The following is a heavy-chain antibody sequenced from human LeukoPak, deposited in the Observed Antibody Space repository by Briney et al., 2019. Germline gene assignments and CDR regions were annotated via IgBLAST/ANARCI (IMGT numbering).Heavy chain of an antibody. J-gene: IGHJ4*02. V-gene: IGHV3-23*01. CDR1: GFTFSSHG. D-gene: IGHD3-10*01. CDR3: ARGSVLTFHY. CDR2: IIPSGHTT. Sequence: GGSLRLSCAASGFTFSSHGMNWVRQAPGKGLEWVSGIIPSGHTTYYADSVRGRFTISRDNSRNTLYLQMNSLRAEDTAVYYCARGSVLTFHYWGQGTLVTVSS.